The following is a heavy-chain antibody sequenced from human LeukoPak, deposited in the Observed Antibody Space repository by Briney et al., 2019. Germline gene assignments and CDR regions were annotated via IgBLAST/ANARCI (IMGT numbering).Heavy chain of an antibody. CDR3: VRDGYIYGFSPY. D-gene: IGHD5-18*01. CDR2: IYHSGST. J-gene: IGHJ4*02. V-gene: IGHV4-39*07. CDR1: GGSISSSSYY. Sequence: SETLSLTCTVSGGSISSSSYYWGWIRQPPGKGLEWIGSIYHSGSTYYNPSLKSRVTISVDTSKNQFSLKMSSVTAADTAVYFCVRDGYIYGFSPYWGQGTLVTVSS.